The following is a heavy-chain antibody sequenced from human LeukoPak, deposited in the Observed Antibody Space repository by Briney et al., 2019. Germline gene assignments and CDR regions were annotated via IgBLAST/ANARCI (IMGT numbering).Heavy chain of an antibody. Sequence: ASVKVSCKASGYTFTGYYMHWVRQAPGQGLEWMGRINPNSGGTNYAQKFQGRVTMTRDTSIGTAYMELSRLRSDDTAVYYCARVGYSYGYDFDYWGQGTLVTVSS. CDR1: GYTFTGYY. J-gene: IGHJ4*02. CDR2: INPNSGGT. V-gene: IGHV1-2*06. D-gene: IGHD5-18*01. CDR3: ARVGYSYGYDFDY.